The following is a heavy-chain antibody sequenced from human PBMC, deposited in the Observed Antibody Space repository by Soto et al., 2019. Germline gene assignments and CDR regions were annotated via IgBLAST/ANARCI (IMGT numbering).Heavy chain of an antibody. Sequence: GESLKISCAASGFTFSGYSMNWVRQAPGKGLEWVSSISSSSSYIYYADSVKGRFTISRDNAKNSLYLQMNSLRAEDTAVYYCARTLGYCSSTSCLIYYYYGMDVWGQGTTVTVSS. V-gene: IGHV3-21*01. CDR3: ARTLGYCSSTSCLIYYYYGMDV. D-gene: IGHD2-2*01. CDR1: GFTFSGYS. J-gene: IGHJ6*02. CDR2: ISSSSSYI.